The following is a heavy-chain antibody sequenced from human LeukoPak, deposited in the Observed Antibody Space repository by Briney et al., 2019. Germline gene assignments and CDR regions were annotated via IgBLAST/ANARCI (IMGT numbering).Heavy chain of an antibody. CDR3: ARSGYYYDSSSYLHAFDI. CDR2: MNPNSGNT. V-gene: IGHV1-8*03. D-gene: IGHD3-22*01. CDR1: GYTFTSYD. J-gene: IGHJ3*02. Sequence: ASVKVSCKASGYTFTSYDINWVRQATGQGLEWMGWMNPNSGNTGYAQKFQGRVTITRNTSISTAYMELSSLRSEDTAVYYCARSGYYYDSSSYLHAFDIWGQGTMVTVSS.